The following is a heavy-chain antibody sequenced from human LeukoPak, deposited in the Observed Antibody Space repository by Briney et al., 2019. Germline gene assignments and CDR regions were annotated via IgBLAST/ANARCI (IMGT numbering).Heavy chain of an antibody. CDR1: GGSLSGYY. J-gene: IGHJ4*02. Sequence: PSETLSLTCAVYGGSLSGYYWSWIRQPPGKGLEWIGEINHSGSTNYNPSLKSRVTISVDTSKNQFSLKLSSVTAADTAVYYCARDHGDYYFDYWGQGTLVTVSS. CDR3: ARDHGDYYFDY. CDR2: INHSGST. V-gene: IGHV4-34*01. D-gene: IGHD4-17*01.